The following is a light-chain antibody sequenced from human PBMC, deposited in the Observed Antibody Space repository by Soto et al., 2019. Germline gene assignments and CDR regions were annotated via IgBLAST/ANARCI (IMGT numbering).Light chain of an antibody. Sequence: DIQMTQSPSSLSASVGDRVTITCRATQGISNYLAWYQQKPGKVPKLLIYAASTLQSGVPSRFSGSGSGTDFTLSISSLQPEDVATYYCQMYISAPFTFGPGTNVDIK. CDR3: QMYISAPFT. CDR1: QGISNY. V-gene: IGKV1-27*01. CDR2: AAS. J-gene: IGKJ3*01.